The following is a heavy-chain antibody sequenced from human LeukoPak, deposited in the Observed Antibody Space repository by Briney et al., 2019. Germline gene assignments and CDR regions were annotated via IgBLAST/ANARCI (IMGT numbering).Heavy chain of an antibody. D-gene: IGHD3-22*01. Sequence: SETLSLTCAVSGGSISSSSFSWGWIRQPPGKGLEWIGNMYYSGNTYYNPSLKSRVTISVDTSRTQFSLRLSSVTAADTAVYYCARHFNAYYYDSSGYAIDHWGQGTLVTVSS. CDR3: ARHFNAYYYDSSGYAIDH. V-gene: IGHV4-39*01. CDR2: MYYSGNT. J-gene: IGHJ4*02. CDR1: GGSISSSSFS.